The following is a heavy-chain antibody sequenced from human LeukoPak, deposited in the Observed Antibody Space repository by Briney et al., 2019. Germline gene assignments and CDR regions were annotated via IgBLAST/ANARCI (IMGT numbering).Heavy chain of an antibody. CDR1: DYMLTSFG. V-gene: IGHV1-18*01. Sequence: ASVKVSCKVPDYMLTSFGVSWVRQAPGQGLEWIGWSIGYSGKANYVQKLQDRITMTTGLSTSTVYMELKSLTSDDTAIYFCARGKTSDYWGQGTLVTVSS. D-gene: IGHD1-1*01. CDR2: SIGYSGKA. CDR3: ARGKTSDY. J-gene: IGHJ4*02.